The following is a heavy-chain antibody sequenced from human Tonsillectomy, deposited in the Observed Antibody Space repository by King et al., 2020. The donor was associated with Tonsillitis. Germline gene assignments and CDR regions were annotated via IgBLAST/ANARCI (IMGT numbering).Heavy chain of an antibody. D-gene: IGHD3-3*01. Sequence: VQLVESGGGVVQPGRSLRLSCAASGFTFSSYGMHWVRQAPGKGLEWVAVISFDGSNKYYADSVKGRFTISRDNSKNTLYLQMNSPRAEDTAVYYCAKSVGGVLSEWLLDYWGQGTLVTVSS. CDR3: AKSVGGVLSEWLLDY. V-gene: IGHV3-30*18. J-gene: IGHJ4*02. CDR1: GFTFSSYG. CDR2: ISFDGSNK.